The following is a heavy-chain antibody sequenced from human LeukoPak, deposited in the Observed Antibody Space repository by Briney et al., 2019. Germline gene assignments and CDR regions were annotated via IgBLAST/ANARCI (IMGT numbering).Heavy chain of an antibody. V-gene: IGHV4-39*07. CDR3: ARDSMVRGVIMGYYYMDV. CDR2: LYYSGKT. Sequence: PSETLSLTCTVSGGSISSSRYYWGWIRQPPGKGLEWIGTLYYSGKTYYNPSLKSQVTISIDAAKNQFSLKLTSATAADTAVYYCARDSMVRGVIMGYYYMDVWGKGTTVTISS. D-gene: IGHD3-10*01. CDR1: GGSISSSRYY. J-gene: IGHJ6*03.